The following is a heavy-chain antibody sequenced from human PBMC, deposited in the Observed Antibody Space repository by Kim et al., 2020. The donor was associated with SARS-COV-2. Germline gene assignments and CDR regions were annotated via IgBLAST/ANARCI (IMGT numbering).Heavy chain of an antibody. CDR2: INSDGSST. CDR1: GFTFSSYW. V-gene: IGHV3-74*01. Sequence: GGSLRLSCAASGFTFSSYWMHWVRQAPGKGLVWVSRINSDGSSTSYADSVKGRFTISRDNAKNTLYLQMNSLRAEDTAVYYCARDKRYVRVATIDYGMDVWGQGTTVTVS. J-gene: IGHJ6*02. D-gene: IGHD5-12*01. CDR3: ARDKRYVRVATIDYGMDV.